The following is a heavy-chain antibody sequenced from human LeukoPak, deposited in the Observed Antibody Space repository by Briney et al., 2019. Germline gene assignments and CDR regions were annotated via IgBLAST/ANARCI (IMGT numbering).Heavy chain of an antibody. V-gene: IGHV4-59*12. J-gene: IGHJ3*02. CDR2: IYYSGST. D-gene: IGHD3/OR15-3a*01. CDR3: ARKLDDAFDI. Sequence: SETLSLTCTVSGGSISSYYWSWIRQPPGKGLEWIGYIYYSGSTNYNPSLKSRVTMSVDTSKNQFSLKLSSVTAADTAVYYCARKLDDAFDIWGQGTMVTVSS. CDR1: GGSISSYY.